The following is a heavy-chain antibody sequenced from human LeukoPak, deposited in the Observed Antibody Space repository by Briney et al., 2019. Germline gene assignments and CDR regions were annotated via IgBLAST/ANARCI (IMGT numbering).Heavy chain of an antibody. J-gene: IGHJ6*02. Sequence: PGGSLRLSCAASGFTFSSYAMSWVRQAPGKGLEWVSSISSSGDYIYYADSLKGRFTISRDNAKNSLFLQMNSLRAEDTAVYYCARDGVPAYYYAMDVWGQGTTVTVSS. D-gene: IGHD3-16*01. CDR1: GFTFSSYA. V-gene: IGHV3-21*01. CDR3: ARDGVPAYYYAMDV. CDR2: ISSSGDYI.